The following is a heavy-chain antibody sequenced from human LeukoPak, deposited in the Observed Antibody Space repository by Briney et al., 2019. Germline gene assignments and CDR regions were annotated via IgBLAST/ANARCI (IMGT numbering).Heavy chain of an antibody. J-gene: IGHJ5*02. CDR2: INPSDGST. V-gene: IGHV1-46*01. CDR3: ARAPRDSSTMLDR. CDR1: GYTFTSFW. D-gene: IGHD6-13*01. Sequence: ASVKVSCKASGYTFTSFWIQWVRQTPGQGLEWMGLINPSDGSTTYTHRFQGRVTVTRDTSTSTVYMDLSSLRSEDTAVYYCARAPRDSSTMLDRWGQGTLVTVSS.